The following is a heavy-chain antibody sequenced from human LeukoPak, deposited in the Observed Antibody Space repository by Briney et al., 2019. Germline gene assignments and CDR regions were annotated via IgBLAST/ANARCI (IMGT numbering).Heavy chain of an antibody. CDR1: GFIFSSYV. D-gene: IGHD2-15*01. Sequence: PGRSLRLCCAASGFIFSSYVMHWVRQAPGKGLEWVAVISYDGSNKYNADSVKGRFTISRDNSKNTLYLGMNSLRAEDTAVYYCARGVGRTRAPPLDYWGQGTLVTVSS. J-gene: IGHJ4*02. CDR3: ARGVGRTRAPPLDY. V-gene: IGHV3-30-3*01. CDR2: ISYDGSNK.